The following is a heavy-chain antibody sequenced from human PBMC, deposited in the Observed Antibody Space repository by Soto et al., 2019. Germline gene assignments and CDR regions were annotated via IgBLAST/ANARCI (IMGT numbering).Heavy chain of an antibody. J-gene: IGHJ6*03. CDR2: MNPNSGNT. CDR1: GYTFTSYD. D-gene: IGHD3-3*01. V-gene: IGHV1-8*01. Sequence: ASVKVSCKASGYTFTSYDINWVRQATGQGLEWMGWMNPNSGNTGYAQKFQGRVTMTRNTSISTAYMELRSLRSDDTAVYYCARLRYYDFWSGLGYYYYYYMDVWGKGTTVTVSS. CDR3: ARLRYYDFWSGLGYYYYYYMDV.